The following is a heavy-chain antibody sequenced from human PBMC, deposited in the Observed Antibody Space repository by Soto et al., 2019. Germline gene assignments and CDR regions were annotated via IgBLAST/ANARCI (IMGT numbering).Heavy chain of an antibody. Sequence: HPGGSLRLSCAASGFTFSSYEMNWVRQAPGKGLEWVAYINSSGSTIYNADSVKGRFTIASNNNKNSLYLQMNSMRAEDTAVYYWAREYVGAKPFDYWGQGTLVTVSS. CDR2: INSSGSTI. V-gene: IGHV3-48*03. D-gene: IGHD1-26*01. J-gene: IGHJ4*02. CDR3: AREYVGAKPFDY. CDR1: GFTFSSYE.